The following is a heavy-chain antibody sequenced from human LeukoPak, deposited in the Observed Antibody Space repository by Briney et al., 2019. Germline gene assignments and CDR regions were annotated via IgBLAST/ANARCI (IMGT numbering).Heavy chain of an antibody. CDR1: GFTFSSYG. J-gene: IGHJ4*02. Sequence: AGGSLRLSCAASGFTFSSYGMHWVRQAPGKGLEWVAFIRYDGSNKYYADSVKGRFTISRDNSKNTLYLQMNSLRVEDTAVYYCAKDFRYCSTTSCYAPFDYWGQGTLVTVSS. CDR2: IRYDGSNK. V-gene: IGHV3-30*02. CDR3: AKDFRYCSTTSCYAPFDY. D-gene: IGHD2-2*01.